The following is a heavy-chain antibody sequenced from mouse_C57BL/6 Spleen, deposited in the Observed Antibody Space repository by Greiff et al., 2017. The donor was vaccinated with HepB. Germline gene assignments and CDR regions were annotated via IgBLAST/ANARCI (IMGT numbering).Heavy chain of an antibody. CDR2: INPGSGGT. V-gene: IGHV1-54*01. CDR1: GYAFTNYL. J-gene: IGHJ3*01. CDR3: ARSGSNYGWFAY. Sequence: VQLQQSGAELVRPGTSVKVSCTASGYAFTNYLIEWVKQRPGQGLEWIGLINPGSGGTNYNEKFKGKATLTADKSSSTAYMQLSSLTSEDSAVYFCARSGSNYGWFAYWGQGTLVTVSA. D-gene: IGHD2-5*01.